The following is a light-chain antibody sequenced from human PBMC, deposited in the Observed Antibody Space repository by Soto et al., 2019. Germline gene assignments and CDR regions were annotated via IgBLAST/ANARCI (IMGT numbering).Light chain of an antibody. CDR2: EVS. V-gene: IGLV2-14*01. J-gene: IGLJ2*01. CDR1: SSDVGGYNY. CDR3: SSFTSTSSTLV. Sequence: QSALTQPASVSGSPGQSITLSCTGTSSDVGGYNYVSWYQQHPGKPPKLMICEVSNRPSGISYRFSGSKSGNTASLTISGLQAEDEADYYCSSFTSTSSTLVFGGGTKLTVL.